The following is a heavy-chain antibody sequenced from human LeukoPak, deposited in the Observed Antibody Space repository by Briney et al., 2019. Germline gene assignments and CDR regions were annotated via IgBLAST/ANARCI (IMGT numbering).Heavy chain of an antibody. CDR2: IYYSGST. Sequence: PSETLSLTCTVSGGSISSSYYYWGWIRQPPGKGLEWMGSIYYSGSTYYNPSLKSRVTISVDTSKNQFSLKLTSVTAADTAVYYCARPKYCSSTSCYGFDYWGQGTLVTVSS. D-gene: IGHD2-2*01. CDR1: GGSISSSYYY. CDR3: ARPKYCSSTSCYGFDY. V-gene: IGHV4-39*01. J-gene: IGHJ4*02.